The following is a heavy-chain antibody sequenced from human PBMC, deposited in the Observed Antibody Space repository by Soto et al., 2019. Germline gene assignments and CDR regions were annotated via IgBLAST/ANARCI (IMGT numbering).Heavy chain of an antibody. Sequence: QVHLVQSGAEVKTPGASVKVSCKASEYILTDYYIHWVRQAPGQGLEWMGWIKSDSGDTDYAQKFQGRVTMTRDTYITTAYMDLSSLTSDDTAVYYCARVGYIRDFDSCGQGTLVTVSS. CDR3: ARVGYIRDFDS. CDR1: EYILTDYY. J-gene: IGHJ4*02. D-gene: IGHD5-12*01. V-gene: IGHV1-2*02. CDR2: IKSDSGDT.